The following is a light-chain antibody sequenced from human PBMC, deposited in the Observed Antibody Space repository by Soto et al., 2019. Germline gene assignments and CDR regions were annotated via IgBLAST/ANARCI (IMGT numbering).Light chain of an antibody. CDR1: SSDIGNNT. Sequence: QSVLTQPPAASGTPGQRVTISCSGSSSDIGNNTVNWYQQLPGTAPKFLINSDNQRPSGVPDRFSGSKSGTSASLAISGLQSEDEADYYCAAWDDSLNVLFGGGTQLTVL. V-gene: IGLV1-44*01. CDR3: AAWDDSLNVL. J-gene: IGLJ2*01. CDR2: SDN.